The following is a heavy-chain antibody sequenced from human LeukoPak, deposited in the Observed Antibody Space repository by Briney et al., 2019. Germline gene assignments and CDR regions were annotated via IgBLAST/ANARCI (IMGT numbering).Heavy chain of an antibody. Sequence: PSETLSLTCTVSGGSISSSTYYWGWIRQPPGQGLKWIGSISYSGITYYNPSLKSRVAISVDTSKNQFSLKLSSVTAADTAVYYCASSRAGEMATIKGAYDAFDIWGQGTMVTVSS. J-gene: IGHJ3*02. D-gene: IGHD5-24*01. CDR2: ISYSGIT. CDR1: GGSISSSTYY. V-gene: IGHV4-39*01. CDR3: ASSRAGEMATIKGAYDAFDI.